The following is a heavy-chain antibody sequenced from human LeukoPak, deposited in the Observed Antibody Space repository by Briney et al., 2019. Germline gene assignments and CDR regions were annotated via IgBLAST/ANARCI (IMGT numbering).Heavy chain of an antibody. CDR2: INHSGST. CDR3: ARRGCSSTSCYPRSGNPRYYYYMDV. D-gene: IGHD2-2*01. J-gene: IGHJ6*03. V-gene: IGHV4-34*01. Sequence: SETLSLTCAVYGGTFSGYYWSWIRQPPGKGLEWIGEINHSGSTKYNPSLKSRVTISVDTSKNQFSLKLSSVTAADTAVYYCARRGCSSTSCYPRSGNPRYYYYMDVWGKGTTVTVSS. CDR1: GGTFSGYY.